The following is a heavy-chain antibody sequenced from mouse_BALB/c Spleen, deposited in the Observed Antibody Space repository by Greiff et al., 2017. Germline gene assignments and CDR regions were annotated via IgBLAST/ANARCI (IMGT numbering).Heavy chain of an antibody. Sequence: EVKLVESGPGLVKPSQSLSLTCSVTGYSITSGYYWNWIRQFPGNKLEWMGYISYDGSNNYNPSLKNRISITRDTSKNQFFLKLNSVTTEDTATYYCARYGNWFAYWGQGTLVTVAA. V-gene: IGHV3-6*02. D-gene: IGHD2-1*01. CDR3: ARYGNWFAY. CDR2: ISYDGSN. J-gene: IGHJ3*01. CDR1: GYSITSGYY.